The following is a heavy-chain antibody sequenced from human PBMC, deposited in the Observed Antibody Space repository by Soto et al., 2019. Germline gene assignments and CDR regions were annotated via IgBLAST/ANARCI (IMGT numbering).Heavy chain of an antibody. CDR2: INSDGSGT. CDR3: AKDTAYAMDV. V-gene: IGHV3-74*01. D-gene: IGHD2-15*01. CDR1: GFDFSNSW. Sequence: EVQLVESGGGLVQPGGSLRLSGAASGFDFSNSWIHWVRQGPGKGLVWVSHINSDGSGTTYADSVKGRFTISRDNAKNTVYLQMNSLRAEDTAVYYCAKDTAYAMDVWGQGTTVTVSS. J-gene: IGHJ6*02.